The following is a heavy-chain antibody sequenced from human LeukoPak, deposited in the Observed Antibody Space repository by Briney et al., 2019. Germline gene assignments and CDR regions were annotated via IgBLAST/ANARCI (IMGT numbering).Heavy chain of an antibody. CDR3: TRAVNRIAAAGDY. V-gene: IGHV3-49*03. D-gene: IGHD6-13*01. CDR2: IRGKAYGGTT. J-gene: IGHJ4*02. Sequence: GGSLRLSCRASGLTFGDYAMTWFRQAPGKGLEWVAFIRGKAYGGTTEYAASVQGRFIISRDDSKSIAYLQMNSLTTEDTAVYYCTRAVNRIAAAGDYWGQGTLVTVSS. CDR1: GLTFGDYA.